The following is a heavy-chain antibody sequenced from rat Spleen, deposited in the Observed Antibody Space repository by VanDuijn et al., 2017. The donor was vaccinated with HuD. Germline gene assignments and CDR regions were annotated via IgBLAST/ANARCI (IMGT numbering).Heavy chain of an antibody. CDR2: KSYSGST. D-gene: IGHD1-10*01. Sequence: EVQLQESGPGLVKPSQSLSLTCSVTGYSITSNYWEWIRKFPGNKMEWMGYKSYSGSTSYNTSLKSRISITRDTSKNQFFLQLNSVTTEDTATYYCARDNSGYWYFDFWGPGTMVTVSS. V-gene: IGHV3-1*01. J-gene: IGHJ1*01. CDR3: ARDNSGYWYFDF. CDR1: GYSITSNY.